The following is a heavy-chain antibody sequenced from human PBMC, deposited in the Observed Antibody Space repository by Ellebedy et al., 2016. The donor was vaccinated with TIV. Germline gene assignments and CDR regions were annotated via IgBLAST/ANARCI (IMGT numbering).Heavy chain of an antibody. D-gene: IGHD3-16*02. CDR3: ARDPRLSYYFDY. J-gene: IGHJ4*02. CDR2: ISCDGSNK. CDR1: GFTFSSYA. Sequence: GESLKISCAASGFTFSSYAMHWVRQAPGKGLEWVAVISCDGSNKYYADSVKGRFTISRDNSKNTLYLQMNSLRAEDTAVYYCARDPRLSYYFDYWGQGTLVTVSS. V-gene: IGHV3-30-3*01.